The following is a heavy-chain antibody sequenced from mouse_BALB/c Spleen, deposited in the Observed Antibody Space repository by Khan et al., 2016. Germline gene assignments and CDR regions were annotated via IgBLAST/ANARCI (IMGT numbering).Heavy chain of an antibody. D-gene: IGHD2-1*01. CDR3: ARRVNYSWFAY. CDR2: INPDSSMI. CDR1: GFDFSRYW. J-gene: IGHJ3*01. V-gene: IGHV4-1*02. Sequence: VKLFESGGGLVQPGGSLKFSCAASGFDFSRYWMSWVRQAPGKGLEWIGEINPDSSMINYTPSLKDKFIISRDNAKNTLYLQMSKVRSEDTALYYCARRVNYSWFAYWGQGTLVTVSA.